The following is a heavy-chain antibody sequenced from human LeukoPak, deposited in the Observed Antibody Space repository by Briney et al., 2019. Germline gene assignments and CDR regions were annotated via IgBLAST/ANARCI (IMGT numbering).Heavy chain of an antibody. D-gene: IGHD2-15*01. CDR3: ARLDCSGGSCYGVYYYGMDA. V-gene: IGHV1-69*13. CDR1: GGTFSSYA. J-gene: IGHJ6*02. Sequence: ASVKVSCKASGGTFSSYAISWVRQAPGQGLEWMGGIIPIFGTANYAQEFQGRVTITADESTSTAYMELSSLGSEDTAVYYCARLDCSGGSCYGVYYYGMDAWGQGTTVTVSS. CDR2: IIPIFGTA.